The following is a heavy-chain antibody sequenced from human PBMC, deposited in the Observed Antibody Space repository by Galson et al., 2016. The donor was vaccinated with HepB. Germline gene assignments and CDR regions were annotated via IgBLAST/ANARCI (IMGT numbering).Heavy chain of an antibody. D-gene: IGHD5-12*01. CDR1: GFTFNTSY. Sequence: SLRLSCAASGFTFNTSYMDWVRQAPGEGLEWVAKIKEDGSDKFYVDSVKGRFTISRDNAKNSLYLQMNSLRAEDTAVYYCTRDADYHNTVAHYDVFDIWGQGTMVTVSS. V-gene: IGHV3-7*05. CDR2: IKEDGSDK. CDR3: TRDADYHNTVAHYDVFDI. J-gene: IGHJ3*02.